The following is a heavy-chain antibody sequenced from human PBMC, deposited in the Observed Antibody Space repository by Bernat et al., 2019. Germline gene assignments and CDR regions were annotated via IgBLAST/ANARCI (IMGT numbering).Heavy chain of an antibody. D-gene: IGHD4-17*01. V-gene: IGHV3-23*01. CDR3: AKIYGDYPIFDY. CDR1: GFTFSSKA. CDR2: ISGSGGST. J-gene: IGHJ4*02. Sequence: EVQLLESGGGLVQPGGSLRLSCEASGFTFSSKAMSWVGQAPGKGREWVSAISGSGGSTYYADSVKGRFTISRDNSKNTLYLQMNSLRAEDTAVYYCAKIYGDYPIFDYWGQGTLVTVSS.